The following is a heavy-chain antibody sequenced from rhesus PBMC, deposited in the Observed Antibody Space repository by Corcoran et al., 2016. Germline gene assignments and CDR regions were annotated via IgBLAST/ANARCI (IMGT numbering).Heavy chain of an antibody. CDR3: ARDFTMIVVIGEF. J-gene: IGHJ1*01. Sequence: QVQLQESGPGLVKPSETLSLTCAVSGGSLSSGYYYWSWIRPPPGKGLEWIGYITYSVSTSYNPSRKIRVTISRDTSKNQFSLKLSSVTAADTAVYYCARDFTMIVVIGEFWGQGALVTVSS. V-gene: IGHV4-122*02. CDR2: ITYSVST. CDR1: GGSLSSGYYY. D-gene: IGHD3-28*01.